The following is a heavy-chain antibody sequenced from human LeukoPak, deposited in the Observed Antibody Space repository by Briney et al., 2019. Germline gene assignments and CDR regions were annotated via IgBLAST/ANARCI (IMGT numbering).Heavy chain of an antibody. D-gene: IGHD3-22*01. J-gene: IGHJ4*02. CDR3: ARGGYGEYYYDSSGYYLSDY. V-gene: IGHV4-61*01. CDR1: GGSVSRGSYY. CDR2: IYYSGST. Sequence: KPSETRSLACTVAGGSVSRGSYYWNWIRQPPGKGLKRIGNIYYSGSTNYNPSLKSRVTIAVDTSKTQFSLKLSSVTAADTAVYYCARGGYGEYYYDSSGYYLSDYWGQGTLVTVSS.